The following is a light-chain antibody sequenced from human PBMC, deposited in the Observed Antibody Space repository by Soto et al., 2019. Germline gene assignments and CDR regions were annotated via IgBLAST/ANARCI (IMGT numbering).Light chain of an antibody. CDR3: QQYGSTPVT. J-gene: IGKJ1*01. CDR2: GAS. CDR1: QSVASSY. Sequence: EIVLTPSPGTLSLSPGERATLSCRASQSVASSYLAWYQQKPGQAPRLLIYGASSRATGIPDRFSGSGSGTDFILTISRLEPEDFAVYYCQQYGSTPVTFGQGTKVDIK. V-gene: IGKV3-20*01.